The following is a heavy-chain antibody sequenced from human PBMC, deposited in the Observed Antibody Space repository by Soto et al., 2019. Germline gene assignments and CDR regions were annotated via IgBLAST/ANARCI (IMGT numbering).Heavy chain of an antibody. CDR3: ARGEDILVVPDATTFYY. Sequence: EVQRVESGGGLVKPGGYLRLYCAASGFTFSSYSMNWVRQAPGKGLEWVSYISSSSSNIYYADSVKGRFTISRDNAKNSLYLKINSVRAKDTAVYYCARGEDILVVPDATTFYYWCQGTLVTVAS. CDR2: ISSSSSNI. V-gene: IGHV3-21*01. J-gene: IGHJ4*01. CDR1: GFTFSSYS. D-gene: IGHD2-2*01.